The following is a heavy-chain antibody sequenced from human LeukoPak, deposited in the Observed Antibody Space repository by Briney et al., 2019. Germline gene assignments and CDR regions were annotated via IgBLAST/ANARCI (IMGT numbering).Heavy chain of an antibody. D-gene: IGHD2-15*01. CDR1: GGSISSYY. CDR2: IYYSGST. CDR3: ARGFCSGGSCYSAIFDY. V-gene: IGHV4-59*01. Sequence: PSETLSLTCTVSGGSISSYYWSWIRQPPGKGLEWIGYIYYSGSTKYNPSLKSRVSISVDTSKNQFSLKLSSVTAADTAVYYCARGFCSGGSCYSAIFDYWGQGTLVTASS. J-gene: IGHJ4*02.